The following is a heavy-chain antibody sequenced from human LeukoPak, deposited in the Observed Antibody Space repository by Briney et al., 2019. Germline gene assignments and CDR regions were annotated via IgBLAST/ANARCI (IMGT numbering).Heavy chain of an antibody. V-gene: IGHV1-2*02. J-gene: IGHJ3*02. CDR3: ARVRKWLRLRNDAFDI. CDR1: GYTFTGYY. Sequence: ASVKVSCKASGYTFTGYYMHWVRQAPGQGLEWMGWINPNSGGTNYAQKFQGRVTMTRDTSISTAYMELSRLGSDDTAVYYCARVRKWLRLRNDAFDIWGQGTMVTVSS. D-gene: IGHD5-12*01. CDR2: INPNSGGT.